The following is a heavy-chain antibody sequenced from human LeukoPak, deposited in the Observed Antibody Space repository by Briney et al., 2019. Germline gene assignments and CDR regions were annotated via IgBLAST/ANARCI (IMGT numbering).Heavy chain of an antibody. Sequence: ASVKVSCKASGYTFTGYYIHWLRQALGQGLEWMGWVNPNSGVTNYAQNFQGRVTMTRDTSITTAYMELSRLTSDDTAVYYCVRDRSLNYWGQGTLVTVSS. J-gene: IGHJ4*02. CDR1: GYTFTGYY. CDR2: VNPNSGVT. V-gene: IGHV1-2*02. CDR3: VRDRSLNY.